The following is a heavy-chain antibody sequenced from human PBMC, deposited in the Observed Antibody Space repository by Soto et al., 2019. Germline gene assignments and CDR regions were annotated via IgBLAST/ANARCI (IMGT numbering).Heavy chain of an antibody. V-gene: IGHV3-23*01. CDR1: GFTFWTYA. J-gene: IGHJ1*01. CDR2: ISGTGGGT. CDR3: ARHPPPGYYYDSSGYYGYFQH. Sequence: GGSLRLSCAASGFTFWTYAISWVRQAPGKGLEWVSVISGTGGGTSYADSVKGRFTISRDNSKNTLYLQMNSLGVEDTAVYYCARHPPPGYYYDSSGYYGYFQHWGQGTPVTVSS. D-gene: IGHD3-22*01.